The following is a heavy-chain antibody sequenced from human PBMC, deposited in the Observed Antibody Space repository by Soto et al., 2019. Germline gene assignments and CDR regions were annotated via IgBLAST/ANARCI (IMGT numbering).Heavy chain of an antibody. D-gene: IGHD3-3*01. CDR3: ARDTIFGVVIPLNYYYYGMDV. CDR1: GGTFSSYA. Sequence: SLKVSCKASGGTFSSYAISWVRQAPGQGLEWMGGIIPIFGTANYAQKFQGRVTITADESTSTAYMELSSLRSEDTAVYYCARDTIFGVVIPLNYYYYGMDVWGQGTTVTVSS. CDR2: IIPIFGTA. V-gene: IGHV1-69*13. J-gene: IGHJ6*02.